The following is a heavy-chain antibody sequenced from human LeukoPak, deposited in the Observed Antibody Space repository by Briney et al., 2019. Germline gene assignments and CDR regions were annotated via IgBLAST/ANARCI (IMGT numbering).Heavy chain of an antibody. V-gene: IGHV1-24*01. Sequence: ASVKVSCKVSAYTPTELSMHWVRQAPGKGVEWMGGFDPEDGETIYAQKFQGRVTMTEDTSTDTAYMELSSLRSEDTAVYYCATGLVGATGDFDYWGQGTLVTVSS. CDR3: ATGLVGATGDFDY. D-gene: IGHD1-26*01. J-gene: IGHJ4*02. CDR1: AYTPTELS. CDR2: FDPEDGET.